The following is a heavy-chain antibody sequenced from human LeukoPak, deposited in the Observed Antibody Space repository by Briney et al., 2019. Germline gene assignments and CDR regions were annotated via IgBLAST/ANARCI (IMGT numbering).Heavy chain of an antibody. D-gene: IGHD2-2*01. Sequence: SETLSLTCTVSGGSISSSSYYWGRIRQPPGKGLEWIGSIYYSGSTYYNPSLKSRVTISVDTSKNQFSLKLSSVTAADTAVYYCARTYCSSTSCYRHYYYYYGMDVWGQGTTVTVSS. CDR1: GGSISSSSYY. V-gene: IGHV4-39*01. J-gene: IGHJ6*02. CDR3: ARTYCSSTSCYRHYYYYYGMDV. CDR2: IYYSGST.